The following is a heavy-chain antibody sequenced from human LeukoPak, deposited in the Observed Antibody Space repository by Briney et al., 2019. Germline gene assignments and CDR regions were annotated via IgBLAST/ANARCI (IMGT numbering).Heavy chain of an antibody. CDR2: ISAYNGNT. V-gene: IGHV1-18*01. CDR1: GYTFTSYG. Sequence: ASVKVSCKASGYTFTSYGISWVRQAPGQGLEWMGWISAYNGNTNYAQKLQGRVTMTTDTSTSTAYMELRSLRSDGTAVYYCTRTRPRGTERYYDFWSGYYSWFDPWGQGTLVTVSS. CDR3: TRTRPRGTERYYDFWSGYYSWFDP. J-gene: IGHJ5*02. D-gene: IGHD3-3*01.